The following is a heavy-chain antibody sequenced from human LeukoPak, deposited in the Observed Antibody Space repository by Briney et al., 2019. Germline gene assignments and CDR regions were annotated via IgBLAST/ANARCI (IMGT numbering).Heavy chain of an antibody. CDR1: GGTFSSYA. CDR3: ARGRGYCSGGRCYSRYYYGMEV. J-gene: IGHJ6*02. V-gene: IGHV1-69*04. Sequence: ASVKVSCKASGGTFSSYAISWVRQAPGQGLEWMGRIIPIFGIANYAQKFQGRVTITADKSTSTAYMELSSLRSEDTAVYYCARGRGYCSGGRCYSRYYYGMEVWGQGTTVTVSS. CDR2: IIPIFGIA. D-gene: IGHD2-15*01.